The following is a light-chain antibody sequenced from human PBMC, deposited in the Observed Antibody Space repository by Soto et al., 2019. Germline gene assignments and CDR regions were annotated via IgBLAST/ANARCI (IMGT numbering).Light chain of an antibody. J-gene: IGLJ1*01. CDR2: EVV. CDR1: KNDIGVYDF. Sequence: QLVLTHPPSATGSPVQSVTISCTGTKNDIGVYDFVYWYQHHPGKAPRLIIYEVVQRPSGVPDRFSGSKSGNTASLTVSGLQAADEADYFCKSYAGSNSYVFGSGSKVTVL. V-gene: IGLV2-8*01. CDR3: KSYAGSNSYV.